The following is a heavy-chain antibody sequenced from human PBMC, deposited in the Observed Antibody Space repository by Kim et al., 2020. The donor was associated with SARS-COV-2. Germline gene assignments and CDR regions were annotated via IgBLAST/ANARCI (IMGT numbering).Heavy chain of an antibody. V-gene: IGHV3-13*01. Sequence: YPGSVKGRFTISRDNAKNSLYLQMRSLSAGDTAVYYCARARGYSGYAMDVWGQGTTVTVSS. CDR3: ARARGYSGYAMDV. J-gene: IGHJ6*02. D-gene: IGHD5-12*01.